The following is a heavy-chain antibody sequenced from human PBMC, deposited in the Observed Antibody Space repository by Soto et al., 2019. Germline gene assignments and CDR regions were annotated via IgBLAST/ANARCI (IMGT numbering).Heavy chain of an antibody. CDR3: ARSDLGYCSGGSCPDDAFDI. D-gene: IGHD2-15*01. CDR2: INPNSGGT. CDR1: GYTFTVYY. J-gene: IGHJ3*02. Sequence: ASVKVSCKASGYTFTVYYMHWVRQAPGQGLEWKGRINPNSGGTNYAQKFQGWVTMTRDTSNSTAYLELSRLRSDDTAVYYCARSDLGYCSGGSCPDDAFDIWGQGTMVTVSS. V-gene: IGHV1-2*04.